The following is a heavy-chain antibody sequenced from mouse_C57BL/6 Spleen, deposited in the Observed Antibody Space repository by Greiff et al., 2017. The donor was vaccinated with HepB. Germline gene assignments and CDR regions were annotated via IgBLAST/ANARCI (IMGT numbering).Heavy chain of an antibody. J-gene: IGHJ3*01. CDR2: IYPGDGDT. CDR3: ARSPYGSSPAWFAY. Sequence: QVQLQQSGPELVKPGASVKISCKASGYAFSSSWMNWVKQRPGKGLEWIGRIYPGDGDTNYNGKFKGKATLTADKSSSTAYMQLSSLTSEDSAVYFCARSPYGSSPAWFAYWGQGTLVTVSA. D-gene: IGHD1-1*01. V-gene: IGHV1-82*01. CDR1: GYAFSSSW.